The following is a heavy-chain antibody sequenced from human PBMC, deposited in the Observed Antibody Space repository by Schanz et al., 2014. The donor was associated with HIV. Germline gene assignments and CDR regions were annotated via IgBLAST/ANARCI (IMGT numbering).Heavy chain of an antibody. V-gene: IGHV3-9*01. CDR1: GFNMEDYA. Sequence: EVQLMESGGGLVQPGRSLRLSCAASGFNMEDYAMHWVRQGPGKGLEWVSGISWNRGRLGYGDAVKGQFTISRDNAKNSLYLQMNSLRDEDTAVYYCARDRPRVTLPTCFDYWGQGTLATVSS. CDR2: ISWNRGRL. CDR3: ARDRPRVTLPTCFDY. D-gene: IGHD3-16*01. J-gene: IGHJ4*02.